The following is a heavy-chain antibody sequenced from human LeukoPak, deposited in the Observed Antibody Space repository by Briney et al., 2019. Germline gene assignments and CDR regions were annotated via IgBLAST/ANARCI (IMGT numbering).Heavy chain of an antibody. V-gene: IGHV3-7*01. CDR1: GFTFSRYW. D-gene: IGHD3-10*01. J-gene: IGHJ4*02. CDR3: ARDRGPNTYDY. CDR2: MNQDGSEK. Sequence: GGSLTLSCAVSGFTFSRYWLGWVRQAPGKGLEWVANMNQDGSEKYYVESVKGRFIISRDNAKNSLYLQMNSLRVDDTAVYYCARDRGPNTYDYWGKGTLVTVSS.